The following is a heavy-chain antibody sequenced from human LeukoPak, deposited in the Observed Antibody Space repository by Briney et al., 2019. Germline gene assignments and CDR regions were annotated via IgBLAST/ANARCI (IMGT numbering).Heavy chain of an antibody. V-gene: IGHV3-23*01. CDR1: GFTFSSYA. CDR2: ISGSGAST. D-gene: IGHD1-7*01. CDR3: AKDLVELLGYYYYGMDV. Sequence: PGGSLRLSCAASGFTFSSYAMSWVRQAPGKGLEWVSAISGSGASTDYADSVKGRFTISRDNSKNTLYLQMNSLRAEDTAVYYCAKDLVELLGYYYYGMDVWGQGTTVTVSS. J-gene: IGHJ6*02.